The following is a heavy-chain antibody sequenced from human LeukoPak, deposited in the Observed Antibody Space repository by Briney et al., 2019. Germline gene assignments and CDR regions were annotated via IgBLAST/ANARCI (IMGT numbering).Heavy chain of an antibody. CDR1: GGTFSSYA. Sequence: SVKVSCKASGGTFSSYAISWVRQAPGQGLEWMGRIIPILGIANYAQKFQGRVTITADKSTSTAYMELSSLRSEDTAVYYCARGSSHYYDSSGYYYVDYFDYWGQGTLVTVSS. D-gene: IGHD3-22*01. CDR3: ARGSSHYYDSSGYYYVDYFDY. V-gene: IGHV1-69*04. CDR2: IIPILGIA. J-gene: IGHJ4*02.